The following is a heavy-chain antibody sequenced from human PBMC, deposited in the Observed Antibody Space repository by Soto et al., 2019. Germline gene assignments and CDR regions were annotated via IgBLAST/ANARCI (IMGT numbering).Heavy chain of an antibody. Sequence: QVHLVESGGGVVQPGRSLRLSCAASGFTFSNYAMHWVRQAPGKGLEWVAVISYDGSDKYNANSVKGRFTISRDNSKNTLYRQMTSLRAEDTAVYYCARDTGPNGYNYYYFGMDVWGQGPTVTVSS. CDR2: ISYDGSDK. V-gene: IGHV3-30-3*01. D-gene: IGHD5-18*01. CDR1: GFTFSNYA. CDR3: ARDTGPNGYNYYYFGMDV. J-gene: IGHJ6*02.